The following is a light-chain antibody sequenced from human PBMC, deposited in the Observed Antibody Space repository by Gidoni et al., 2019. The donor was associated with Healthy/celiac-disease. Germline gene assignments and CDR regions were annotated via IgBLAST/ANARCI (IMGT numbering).Light chain of an antibody. J-gene: IGKJ1*01. V-gene: IGKV1-39*01. CDR3: QQSYSTPPT. CDR1: QSISSY. Sequence: DIQMTQSPSSLSASVGDRVTITCRASQSISSYLNWYQQKPGKAPNLLFYAASSLQSGVPSRFSGSGSGTDFTLTISSLQPEYFATYYCQQSYSTPPTFGQGTKVEIK. CDR2: AAS.